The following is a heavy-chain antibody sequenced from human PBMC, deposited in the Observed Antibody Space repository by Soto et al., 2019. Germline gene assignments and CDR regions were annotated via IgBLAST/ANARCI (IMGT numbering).Heavy chain of an antibody. Sequence: QVQLVESGGGVVQPGRSLRLSCAASGFTFSSYAMHWVRQAPGKGLEWVAVLSSDGSIKYFADSVKGRFTISRDNSKNTLYLQMNSLRAEDTSVYYCARDRGGSYFYYFGMDVWGQGTTVTVSS. V-gene: IGHV3-30-3*01. CDR2: LSSDGSIK. CDR1: GFTFSSYA. D-gene: IGHD3-10*01. CDR3: ARDRGGSYFYYFGMDV. J-gene: IGHJ6*02.